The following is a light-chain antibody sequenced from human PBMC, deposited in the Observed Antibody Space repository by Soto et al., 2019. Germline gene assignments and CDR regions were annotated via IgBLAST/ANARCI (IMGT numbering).Light chain of an antibody. J-gene: IGLJ3*02. CDR2: ENN. V-gene: IGLV1-51*02. Sequence: QSVLTQPPSVSAAPGQKVTISCSGSSSNIGSDFLSWYQQLPGTAPQLLIYENNKRPSGIPDRFSGSKSATSATLGITGLQTGDEADYYCAAWYTSLNGGVFGGGTKLTVL. CDR3: AAWYTSLNGGV. CDR1: SSNIGSDF.